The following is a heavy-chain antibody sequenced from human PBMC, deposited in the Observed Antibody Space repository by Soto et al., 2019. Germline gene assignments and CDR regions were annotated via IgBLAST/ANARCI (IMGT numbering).Heavy chain of an antibody. D-gene: IGHD6-13*01. J-gene: IGHJ5*02. CDR3: ASDVVATYSSTFDP. Sequence: QVELQESGPGLVKLSGTLSLTCGVSSDSISSSNWWTWVRQPPGKGLEWIGEIYHTGSTNYNPSLKSRVTISVDKSKNQFSLKLRSVTAADTAVYYCASDVVATYSSTFDPWGQGTLVTVSS. V-gene: IGHV4-4*02. CDR2: IYHTGST. CDR1: SDSISSSNW.